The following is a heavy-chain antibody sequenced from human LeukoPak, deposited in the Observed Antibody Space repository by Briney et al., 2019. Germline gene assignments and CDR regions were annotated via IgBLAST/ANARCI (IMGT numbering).Heavy chain of an antibody. Sequence: SQTLSLTCDISGDTVSRTNIAWNWIRQSPSRGLEWLGRTYYRSTWFHDYAVSVQSRIFINADTSKNQFSLQLNSVTPEDTGVYYCARGIGWPYFDYWGQGTLVTVSS. CDR2: TYYRSTWFH. CDR1: GDTVSRTNIA. V-gene: IGHV6-1*01. J-gene: IGHJ4*02. CDR3: ARGIGWPYFDY. D-gene: IGHD5-24*01.